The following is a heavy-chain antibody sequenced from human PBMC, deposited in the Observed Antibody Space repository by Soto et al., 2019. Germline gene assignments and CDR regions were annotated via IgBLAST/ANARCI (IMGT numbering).Heavy chain of an antibody. CDR2: VSHDGSNK. CDR3: AKVLLTYTSGWYHPHFDY. CDR1: GFTFSSYV. Sequence: QVQRGESGGGVVQPGRSLRLSWAASGFTFSSYVMHGVRQAPGKGLEWLAFVSHDGSNKDYADSVKGRFTISRDNSKNTLYLQMNSLRAEDTAVYYCAKVLLTYTSGWYHPHFDYWGQGNLVTVSS. J-gene: IGHJ4*02. V-gene: IGHV3-30*18. D-gene: IGHD6-19*01.